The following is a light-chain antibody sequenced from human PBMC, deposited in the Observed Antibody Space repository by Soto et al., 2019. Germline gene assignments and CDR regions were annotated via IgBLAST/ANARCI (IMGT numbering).Light chain of an antibody. CDR2: GAS. J-gene: IGKJ3*01. CDR3: QQYGSSPPFT. CDR1: QSVTSTY. Sequence: EIVLTQSPATLSSSPGESATLSCRASQSVTSTYLAWYQQKPGQAPRLLIYGASTRVTGIPDRFSGSGSGTDFTLTISRLEPEDFAVYYCQQYGSSPPFTFGPGTKVDIK. V-gene: IGKV3-20*01.